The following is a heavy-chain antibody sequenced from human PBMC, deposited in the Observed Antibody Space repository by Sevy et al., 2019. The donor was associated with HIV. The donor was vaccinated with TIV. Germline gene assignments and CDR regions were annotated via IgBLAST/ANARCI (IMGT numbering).Heavy chain of an antibody. CDR3: ATRHYDSSGVVDY. Sequence: GGSLRLSCAASGFTVSSNYMSWVRQAPWKGLEWVSVIYSGGSTYYADSVKGRFTISRDNSKNTLYLQMNSLRAEDTAVYYCATRHYDSSGVVDYWGQGTLVTVSS. J-gene: IGHJ4*02. CDR1: GFTVSSNY. CDR2: IYSGGST. D-gene: IGHD3-22*01. V-gene: IGHV3-53*01.